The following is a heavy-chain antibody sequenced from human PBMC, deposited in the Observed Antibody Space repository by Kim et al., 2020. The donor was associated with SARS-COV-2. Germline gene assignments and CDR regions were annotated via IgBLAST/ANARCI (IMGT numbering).Heavy chain of an antibody. D-gene: IGHD2-2*01. CDR1: GFTFSRYW. Sequence: GGSLRLSCAASGFTFSRYWMSWVRQAPGKGLEWVAIIKQDGSDRYYVDSVKGRFTVSRDNAKNSLHLQMSSLRAEDTGVYYCVRDSEQNCYPTSCHGLDVWGQGTTVTVSS. CDR2: IKQDGSDR. V-gene: IGHV3-7*01. CDR3: VRDSEQNCYPTSCHGLDV. J-gene: IGHJ6*02.